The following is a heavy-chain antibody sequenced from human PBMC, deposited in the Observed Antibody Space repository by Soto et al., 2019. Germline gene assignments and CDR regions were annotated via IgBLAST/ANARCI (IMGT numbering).Heavy chain of an antibody. V-gene: IGHV1-18*01. CDR2: ISAYNGNT. D-gene: IGHD3-22*01. CDR1: GYTFTSYS. Sequence: ASVKVSCKASGYTFTSYSISWVRQAPGQGLEWMGWISAYNGNTNYAQKLRGRVTMTTDTSTSTAYMELRSLRSDDTAVYYCALRRLRDSMDFDYWGQGTLVTVSS. CDR3: ALRRLRDSMDFDY. J-gene: IGHJ4*02.